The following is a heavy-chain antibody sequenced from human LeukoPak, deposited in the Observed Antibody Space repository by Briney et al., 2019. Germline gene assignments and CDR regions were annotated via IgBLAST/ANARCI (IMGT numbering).Heavy chain of an antibody. D-gene: IGHD2-2*03. Sequence: GGSLRLSCAASGFTFNIYAMSWVRQAPGKGLEWVSAISGSGPYTFYTDSVKGRFTISRDSSKNTLYLQMNSLRAEDTALYYCAKHGYCSGISCFFDFWGQGTLVTVSS. CDR1: GFTFNIYA. CDR2: ISGSGPYT. V-gene: IGHV3-23*01. CDR3: AKHGYCSGISCFFDF. J-gene: IGHJ4*02.